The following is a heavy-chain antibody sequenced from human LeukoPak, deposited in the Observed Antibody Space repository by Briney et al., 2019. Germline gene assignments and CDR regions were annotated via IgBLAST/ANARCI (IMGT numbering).Heavy chain of an antibody. D-gene: IGHD3-22*01. CDR3: ARAPYSYSDITGQHRGPFDY. V-gene: IGHV1-69*05. CDR2: INPMFGTA. CDR1: GDTFSNNA. J-gene: IGHJ4*02. Sequence: SVKVSCKASGDTFSNNAINWVRQATGQGLEWMGGINPMFGTANYAQKVQGRVTITTDESTSTSYMELSSLRSDDTAVFYCARAPYSYSDITGQHRGPFDYWGQGTLVTVSS.